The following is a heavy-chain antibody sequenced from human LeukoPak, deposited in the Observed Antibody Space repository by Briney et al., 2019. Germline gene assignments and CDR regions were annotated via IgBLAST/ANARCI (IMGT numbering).Heavy chain of an antibody. CDR1: GFTFSTYW. D-gene: IGHD2/OR15-2a*01. CDR3: ARDRLWLNY. CDR2: IKQDGSEK. J-gene: IGHJ4*02. Sequence: PGGSLRLSCVASGFTFSTYWMSWVRQAPGKGLAWVASIKQDGSEKYYVDPVKGRFTISRDSAKNSLYLQMDSLRAEDTAVYYCARDRLWLNYWGQGTLVTVSS. V-gene: IGHV3-7*01.